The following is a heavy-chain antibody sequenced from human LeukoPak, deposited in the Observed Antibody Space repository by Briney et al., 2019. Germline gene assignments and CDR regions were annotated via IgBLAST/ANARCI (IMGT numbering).Heavy chain of an antibody. J-gene: IGHJ4*02. Sequence: PGGSLRLSCAVSGFTFSSYAMSWVRQAPGKGLEWVSTIRSSGENTFYADSVKGRFTISRDNSKNTLCLQVSSLRAEDTAIYYCAVVLVGATTRRFDYWGQGTLVTVSS. D-gene: IGHD1-26*01. V-gene: IGHV3-23*01. CDR1: GFTFSSYA. CDR3: AVVLVGATTRRFDY. CDR2: IRSSGENT.